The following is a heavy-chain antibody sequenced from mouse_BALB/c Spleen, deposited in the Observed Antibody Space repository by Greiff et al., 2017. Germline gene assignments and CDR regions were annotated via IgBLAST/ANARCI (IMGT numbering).Heavy chain of an antibody. V-gene: IGHV3-2*02. Sequence: EVQRVESGPGLVKPSQSLSLTCTVTGYSITSDYAWNWIRQFPGNKLEWMGYISYSGSTSYNPSLKSRISITRDTSKNQFFLQLNSVTTEDTATYYCARNYGSSYGGFAYWGQGTLVTVSA. CDR2: ISYSGST. CDR1: GYSITSDYA. CDR3: ARNYGSSYGGFAY. D-gene: IGHD1-1*01. J-gene: IGHJ3*01.